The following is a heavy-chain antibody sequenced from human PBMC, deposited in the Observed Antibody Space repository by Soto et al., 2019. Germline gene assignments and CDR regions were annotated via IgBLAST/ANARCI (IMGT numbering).Heavy chain of an antibody. V-gene: IGHV6-1*01. J-gene: IGHJ5*02. Sequence: PSQTLSLTCAISGDSVSSNSAAWNWIRQSPSRGLEWLGRTYYRSKWYNDYAVSVKSRITINPDTSKNQFSLQLNSVTPEDTAVYYCARDLEWQHQAPTSGFDPWGQGTLVTVSS. CDR2: TYYRSKWYN. CDR3: ARDLEWQHQAPTSGFDP. CDR1: GDSVSSNSAA. D-gene: IGHD3-3*01.